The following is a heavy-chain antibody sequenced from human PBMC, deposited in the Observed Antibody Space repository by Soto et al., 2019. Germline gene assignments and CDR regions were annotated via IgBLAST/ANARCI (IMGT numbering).Heavy chain of an antibody. J-gene: IGHJ5*02. D-gene: IGHD2-15*01. Sequence: LRLSCAASGFTFSSYAMSWVRQAPGKGLEWVSAISGSGGSTYYADSVKGRFTIPRDNSKNTLYLQMNSLRAEDTAVYYCAKDRIVVVVAATEDWFDPWGQGTLVTVSS. CDR1: GFTFSSYA. V-gene: IGHV3-23*01. CDR3: AKDRIVVVVAATEDWFDP. CDR2: ISGSGGST.